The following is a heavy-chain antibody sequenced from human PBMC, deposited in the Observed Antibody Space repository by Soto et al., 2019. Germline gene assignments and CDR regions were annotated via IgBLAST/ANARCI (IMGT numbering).Heavy chain of an antibody. CDR2: IDPSDSYT. V-gene: IGHV5-10-1*01. D-gene: IGHD1-7*01. CDR3: ARHGSGTMMYCGMDV. J-gene: IGHJ6*02. Sequence: PGESLKISCKGSGYSFTSYWISWVRQMPGKGLEWMGRIDPSDSYTNYSPSFQGHVTISADKSISTAYLQWSSLKASDTAMYYCARHGSGTMMYCGMDVWGQGTTVTVSS. CDR1: GYSFTSYW.